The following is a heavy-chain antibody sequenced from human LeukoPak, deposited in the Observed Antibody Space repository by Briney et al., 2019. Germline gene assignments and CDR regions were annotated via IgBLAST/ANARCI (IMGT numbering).Heavy chain of an antibody. CDR3: AKIWGYSYGDY. V-gene: IGHV3-30-3*02. CDR2: ISYDGSNK. CDR1: GFTFSSYA. J-gene: IGHJ4*02. Sequence: GGSLRLSCAASGFTFSSYAMHWVRQAPGKGLEWVAVISYDGSNKYYADSVKGRFTISRDNSKNTLYLQMNSLRAEDTAVYYCAKIWGYSYGDYWGQGTLVTVSS. D-gene: IGHD5-18*01.